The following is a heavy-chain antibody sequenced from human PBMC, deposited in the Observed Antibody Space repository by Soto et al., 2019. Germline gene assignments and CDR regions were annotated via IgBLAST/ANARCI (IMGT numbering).Heavy chain of an antibody. D-gene: IGHD3-3*01. CDR3: ARQGTTLGVGMDWYLDL. CDR2: ISSSGSII. CDR1: GFTFSDYY. J-gene: IGHJ2*01. Sequence: QVQLVESGGGLVKPGGSLRLSCAASGFTFSDYYMSWIRQTPGKGVEWLAYISSSGSIIKFADSLKGRFTISRDNAKRSLFLQMNSLRAEDTAVYYCARQGTTLGVGMDWYLDLWGRGTLVTDSS. V-gene: IGHV3-11*01.